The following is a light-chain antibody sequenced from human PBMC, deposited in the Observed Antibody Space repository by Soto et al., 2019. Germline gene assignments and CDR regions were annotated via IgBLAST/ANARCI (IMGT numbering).Light chain of an antibody. CDR2: SNN. CDR1: SSNIGSNN. CDR3: AAWDDSLNGLFV. J-gene: IGLJ1*01. Sequence: QSVLTQSPSASGTPGQRVTISCSGSSSNIGSNNVDWYQQLPGTAPKLLIYSNNQRPSGVPDRFSGSKSGTSASLAISGLQSEDEADYYCAAWDDSLNGLFVFGTGTKVTVL. V-gene: IGLV1-44*01.